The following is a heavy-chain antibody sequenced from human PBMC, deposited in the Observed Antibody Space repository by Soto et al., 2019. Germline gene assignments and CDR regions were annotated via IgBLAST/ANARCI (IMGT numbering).Heavy chain of an antibody. J-gene: IGHJ4*02. CDR3: ARSGGVSKFIYLGY. Sequence: ASVKVSCKAAGGTYSSYGISWVRQAPGQGLEWMGGIIPMFGTATHTQNFQGRLTITADESTSTAYMELSSLRSEDTAVYFCARSGGVSKFIYLGYRGQGTLVTVSS. CDR1: GGTYSSYG. D-gene: IGHD3-16*01. CDR2: IIPMFGTA. V-gene: IGHV1-69*13.